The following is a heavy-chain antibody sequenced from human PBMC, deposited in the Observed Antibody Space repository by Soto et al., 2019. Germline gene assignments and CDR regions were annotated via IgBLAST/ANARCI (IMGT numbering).Heavy chain of an antibody. CDR2: IIPAFGTT. CDR1: GGTFNSFG. Sequence: QVHVVQSGAEVKKPGSSVKVTCKSFGGTFNSFGINWVRQAPGQGLEYMGGIIPAFGTTNFAQKFRDRVTLVADASTSTSYMELSSLTSDDTATYYCSIEVWDRGGHYLDSWGQGTLVTVSS. J-gene: IGHJ4*02. V-gene: IGHV1-69*01. CDR3: SIEVWDRGGHYLDS. D-gene: IGHD1-26*01.